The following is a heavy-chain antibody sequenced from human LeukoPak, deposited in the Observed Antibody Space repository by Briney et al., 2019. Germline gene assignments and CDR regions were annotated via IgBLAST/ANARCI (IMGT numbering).Heavy chain of an antibody. CDR1: GFTFSSYA. Sequence: GSLRLSCAASGFTFSSYAMSWVRQAPGKGLEWIGYIYYSGSTNYNPSLKSRVTISVDTSKNQFSLKLSSVTAADTAVYYCARGGGELSNFDYWGQGTLVTVSS. J-gene: IGHJ4*02. CDR2: IYYSGST. D-gene: IGHD1-7*01. V-gene: IGHV4-59*01. CDR3: ARGGGELSNFDY.